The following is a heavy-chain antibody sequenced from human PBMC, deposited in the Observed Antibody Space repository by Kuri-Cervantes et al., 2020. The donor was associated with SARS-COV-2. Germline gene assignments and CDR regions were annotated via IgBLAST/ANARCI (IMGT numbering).Heavy chain of an antibody. J-gene: IGHJ4*02. CDR3: ARGGYSSGWFAYYFDY. CDR2: INWNGGST. CDR1: GFTFDDYG. V-gene: IGHV3-20*04. Sequence: GGSLRLSCAASGFTFDDYGMSWVRQAPGKGLEWVSGINWNGGSTGYADSVKSRFTISRDNAKNSLYLQMNSLRAEDTALYYCARGGYSSGWFAYYFDYWGQGTLVTVSS. D-gene: IGHD6-19*01.